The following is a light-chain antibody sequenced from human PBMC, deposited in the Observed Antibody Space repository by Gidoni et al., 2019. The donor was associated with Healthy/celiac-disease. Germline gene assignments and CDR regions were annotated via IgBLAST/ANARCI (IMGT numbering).Light chain of an antibody. CDR1: QSVSSSY. CDR3: QQYGSSPLT. Sequence: EIVLTHSPGTLSLSPGERATLSCRASQSVSSSYLAWYQQKPGQAPRLLIYGASSRATGIPDRFSGSGSGTEFTLTISRLEPEDFAVYYCQQYGSSPLTFGGGTKVEIK. J-gene: IGKJ4*01. CDR2: GAS. V-gene: IGKV3-20*01.